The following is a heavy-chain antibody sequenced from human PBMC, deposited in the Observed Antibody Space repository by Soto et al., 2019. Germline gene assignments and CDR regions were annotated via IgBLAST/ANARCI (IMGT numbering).Heavy chain of an antibody. CDR2: ISSNGSKI. Sequence: PGGSLRLSCAASGFTFSSYSMNWVRQAPGKGLDWVAYISSNGSKIYYVDSVKGRFTISRDNAKNSVYLQMNSLRAEDTAVYYCARAGRSDWPDYNWFDPWGQGSLVTVSS. D-gene: IGHD2-21*02. CDR3: ARAGRSDWPDYNWFDP. CDR1: GFTFSSYS. J-gene: IGHJ5*02. V-gene: IGHV3-48*04.